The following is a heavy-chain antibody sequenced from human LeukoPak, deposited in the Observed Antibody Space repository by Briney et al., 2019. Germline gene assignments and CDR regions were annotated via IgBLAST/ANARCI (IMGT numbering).Heavy chain of an antibody. D-gene: IGHD3-16*02. CDR3: ARRSQVRGYDSVWGSYRHRGPFDY. CDR1: GGSINSGDYY. Sequence: SETLSLTCTVSGGSINSGDYYWVWIRQPPGKGLEWIGSIYYSGSTSYNPSLKSRVTMTVDTSKSQFSLKLSSVTAADTAVYYCARRSQVRGYDSVWGSYRHRGPFDYWGQGTLVTVSS. J-gene: IGHJ4*02. V-gene: IGHV4-39*07. CDR2: IYYSGST.